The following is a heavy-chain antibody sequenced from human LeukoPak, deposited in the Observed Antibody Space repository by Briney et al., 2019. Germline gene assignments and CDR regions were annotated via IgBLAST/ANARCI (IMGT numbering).Heavy chain of an antibody. J-gene: IGHJ5*02. Sequence: GESLKISCKGSGYSFTDYWIIWVRQMPGKGLEWMGRIDPSDSYTNYSPSFQGHVTISAGKSISTAFLQWSSLKASDTAMYYCARQGDYRNWFDPWGQGTLVTVSS. CDR1: GYSFTDYW. V-gene: IGHV5-10-1*01. CDR2: IDPSDSYT. D-gene: IGHD4-11*01. CDR3: ARQGDYRNWFDP.